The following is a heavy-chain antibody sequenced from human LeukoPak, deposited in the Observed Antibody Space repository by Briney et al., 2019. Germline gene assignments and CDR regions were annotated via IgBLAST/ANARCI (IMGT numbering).Heavy chain of an antibody. D-gene: IGHD2-2*02. CDR2: IYHSGST. J-gene: IGHJ5*02. CDR3: ARGFSPIFCSSTSCYKKKGWFYP. V-gene: IGHV4-38-2*02. Sequence: PSETLSLTCTVSGYSINSVYYWGWIRQPPEKGLEWLGSIYHSGSTYYNPSLKSRVTISVDTSKNQFSLKLSSVTAADTAVYYCARGFSPIFCSSTSCYKKKGWFYPWGQGTLVTVSS. CDR1: GYSINSVYY.